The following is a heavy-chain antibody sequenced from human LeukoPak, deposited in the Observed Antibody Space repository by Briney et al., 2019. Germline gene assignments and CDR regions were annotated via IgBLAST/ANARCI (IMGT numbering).Heavy chain of an antibody. CDR3: AGLGGYCTNAVCYSTFDI. V-gene: IGHV4-4*07. J-gene: IGHJ3*02. Sequence: SETLSLTCTVSGGSISSYYWSWLRQPAGKGLEWIGRVYTSGNANYSPSLKSRVTMSLDTSKNQFSLKLNSVTAADTAVYYCAGLGGYCTNAVCYSTFDIWGQGTMVTVSS. CDR1: GGSISSYY. D-gene: IGHD2-8*01. CDR2: VYTSGNA.